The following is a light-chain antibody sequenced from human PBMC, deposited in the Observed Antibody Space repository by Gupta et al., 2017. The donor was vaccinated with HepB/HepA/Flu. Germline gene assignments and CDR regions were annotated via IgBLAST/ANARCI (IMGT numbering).Light chain of an antibody. V-gene: IGLV2-18*02. Sequence: SALTQPPSVSGSPGQSVTISCAGTSSDAGSYNRVSWYQQSPGTVPKLMIYEVSNRPSGVPDRFSGSRSGNTASLTISGLQAEDEADYYCSSYTSSSIVAFGGGTKLTVL. CDR3: SSYTSSSIVA. J-gene: IGLJ2*01. CDR2: EVS. CDR1: SSDAGSYNR.